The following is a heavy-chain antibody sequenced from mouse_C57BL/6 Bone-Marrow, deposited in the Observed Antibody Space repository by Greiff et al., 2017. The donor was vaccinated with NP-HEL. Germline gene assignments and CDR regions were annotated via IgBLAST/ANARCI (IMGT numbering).Heavy chain of an antibody. V-gene: IGHV1-82*01. Sequence: VKLQQSGPELVKPGASVKISCKASGYAFSSSWMNWVKQRPGKGLEWIGRIYPGDGDTNYNGKFKGKATLTADKSSSTAYMQLSSLTSEDSAVYFCARGGYDRVSFAYWGQGTLVTVSA. CDR2: IYPGDGDT. CDR1: GYAFSSSW. J-gene: IGHJ3*01. D-gene: IGHD2-2*01. CDR3: ARGGYDRVSFAY.